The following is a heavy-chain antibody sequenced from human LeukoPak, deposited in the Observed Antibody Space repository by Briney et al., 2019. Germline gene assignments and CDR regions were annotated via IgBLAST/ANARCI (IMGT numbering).Heavy chain of an antibody. Sequence: ASVKVSCKASGYTFTSYDISWVRQASGQGLEWMGWMNPNSGNTGYAQKFQGRVTMTRNTSISTAYMELSSLRSEDTAVYYCARDSGYEENWFDPWGQGTLVTVS. CDR2: MNPNSGNT. CDR3: ARDSGYEENWFDP. CDR1: GYTFTSYD. V-gene: IGHV1-8*01. D-gene: IGHD5-12*01. J-gene: IGHJ5*02.